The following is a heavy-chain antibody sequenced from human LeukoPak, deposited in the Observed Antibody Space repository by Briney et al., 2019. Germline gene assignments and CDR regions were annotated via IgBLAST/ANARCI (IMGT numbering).Heavy chain of an antibody. CDR3: ARESRYNSGYYFHY. D-gene: IGHD5-12*01. Sequence: PSQTLSLTCTVSGASVNTGGHYWNWIRQSPGKGLEWLGHIYHSGSTFYNPSFESRITISLDKSKNQFSLKMTSLSAADTAVYYCARESRYNSGYYFHYWGQGTLVTVSS. CDR2: IYHSGST. CDR1: GASVNTGGHY. V-gene: IGHV4-30-2*06. J-gene: IGHJ4*02.